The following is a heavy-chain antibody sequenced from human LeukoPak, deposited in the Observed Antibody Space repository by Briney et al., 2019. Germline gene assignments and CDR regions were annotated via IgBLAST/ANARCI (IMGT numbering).Heavy chain of an antibody. J-gene: IGHJ4*02. Sequence: SETLSLTCTVSGGSVSSGSYYWRWIRQPPGKGLEWIGYIYYSGSTNYNPSLKSRVTISVDTSKNQFSLKLSSVTAADTAVYYCAATEVVVPAAPFETFDYWGQGTLVTVSS. D-gene: IGHD2-2*01. V-gene: IGHV4-61*01. CDR1: GGSVSSGSYY. CDR3: AATEVVVPAAPFETFDY. CDR2: IYYSGST.